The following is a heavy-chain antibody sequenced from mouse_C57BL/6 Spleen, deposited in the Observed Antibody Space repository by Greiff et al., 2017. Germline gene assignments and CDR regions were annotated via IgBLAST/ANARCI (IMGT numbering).Heavy chain of an antibody. CDR1: GFTFSSYA. V-gene: IGHV5-9-1*02. Sequence: EVKLVESGEGLVKPGGSLKLSCAASGFTFSSYAMSWVRQTPEKRLEWVAYISSGGDYIYYADTVKGRFTISRDNARNTLYLQMSSLKSEDTAMYYCTRDGYYGSPWYFDVWGTGTTVTVSS. CDR3: TRDGYYGSPWYFDV. J-gene: IGHJ1*03. CDR2: ISSGGDYI. D-gene: IGHD1-1*01.